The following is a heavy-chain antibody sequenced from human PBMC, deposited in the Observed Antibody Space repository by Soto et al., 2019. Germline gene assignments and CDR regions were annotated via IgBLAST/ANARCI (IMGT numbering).Heavy chain of an antibody. D-gene: IGHD2-2*01. CDR2: INHSGST. CDR3: ARAPGCSSTSCYSAPYGMDV. Sequence: SETLSLTCAVYGGSFSGYYWSWIRQPPGKGLEWIGEINHSGSTNYNPSLKSRVTISVDTSKNQFSLKLSSVTAADTAVYYCARAPGCSSTSCYSAPYGMDVWGQGTTVTLSS. V-gene: IGHV4-34*01. CDR1: GGSFSGYY. J-gene: IGHJ6*02.